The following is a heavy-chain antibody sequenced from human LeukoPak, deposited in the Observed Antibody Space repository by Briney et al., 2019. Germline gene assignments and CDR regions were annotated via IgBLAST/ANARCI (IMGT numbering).Heavy chain of an antibody. D-gene: IGHD3-10*01. CDR3: TWYYDYYYYMDV. J-gene: IGHJ6*03. CDR2: IYSITDGRTT. Sequence: PGGSLRLSRAASGFPLSNSLMRGVRQAPRKGVEWVGRIYSITDGRTTDHAAPVKGRYTISRDEAKNPLNLQLYNLNTQDRAFYYCTWYYDYYYYMDVCGEGTTGTMSS. V-gene: IGHV3-15*01. CDR1: GFPLSNSL.